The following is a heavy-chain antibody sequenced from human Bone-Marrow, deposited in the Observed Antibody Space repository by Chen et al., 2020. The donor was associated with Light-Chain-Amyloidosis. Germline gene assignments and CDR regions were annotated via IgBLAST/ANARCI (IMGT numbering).Heavy chain of an antibody. CDR2: IWYDGSNK. V-gene: IGHV3-33*01. CDR3: ARGYQRHGIAVAGTAS. CDR1: GFTFSSYG. Sequence: QVQLVESGGGVVQPGRSLRLSCAASGFTFSSYGMHWVRQAPGKGLEWVAVIWYDGSNKYYADSVKGRFTISRDNSKNTLYLQMNSLRAEDTAVYYCARGYQRHGIAVAGTASWGQGTLVTVSS. J-gene: IGHJ5*02. D-gene: IGHD6-19*01.